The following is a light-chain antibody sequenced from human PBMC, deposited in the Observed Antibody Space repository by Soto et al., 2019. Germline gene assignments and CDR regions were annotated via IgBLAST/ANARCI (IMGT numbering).Light chain of an antibody. CDR2: GDN. CDR3: QSYDNSLNHVV. CDR1: SSNIGSFYD. J-gene: IGLJ2*01. V-gene: IGLV1-40*01. Sequence: QSVLTQPPSVSGAPGQRVTIPCTGSSSNIGSFYDVHWYQQLPGTVPKLLIYGDNNRPSGVPDRLSGSKSGTAASLAITGLQAEDEADYYCQSYDNSLNHVVFGGGTKVTVL.